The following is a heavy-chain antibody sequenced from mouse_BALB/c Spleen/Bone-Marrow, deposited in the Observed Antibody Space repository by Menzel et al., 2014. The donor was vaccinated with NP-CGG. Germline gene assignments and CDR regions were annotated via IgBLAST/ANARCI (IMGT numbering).Heavy chain of an antibody. CDR2: IDTSDSYT. CDR3: ARGGPEFSSDY. J-gene: IGHJ4*01. D-gene: IGHD6-2*01. V-gene: IGHV1-69*02. Sequence: QVLLQLSGAELGRPGASVKMSCKASGYTFTDNWMPCVKQRPGQGLEWIGAIDTSDSYTNFNQKFMGKASLTVDASSSTAYMQVSSLTSEYSAVYYCARGGPEFSSDYWGQGSSVTVSS. CDR1: GYTFTDNW.